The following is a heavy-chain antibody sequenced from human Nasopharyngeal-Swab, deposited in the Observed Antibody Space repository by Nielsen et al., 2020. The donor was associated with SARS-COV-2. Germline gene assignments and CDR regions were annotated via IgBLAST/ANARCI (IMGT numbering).Heavy chain of an antibody. D-gene: IGHD2-2*01. Sequence: WIRQPPGKGLEWIGEINHSGSTNYNPSLKSRVTISVDTSKNQFSLKLSSVTAADTAVYYCARGSVVPAAPAVDYFDYWGQGILVTVSS. CDR3: ARGSVVPAAPAVDYFDY. CDR2: INHSGST. V-gene: IGHV4-34*01. J-gene: IGHJ4*02.